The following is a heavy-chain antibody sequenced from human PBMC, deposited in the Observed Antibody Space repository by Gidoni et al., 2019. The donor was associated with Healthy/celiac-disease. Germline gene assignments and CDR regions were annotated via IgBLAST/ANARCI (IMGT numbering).Heavy chain of an antibody. Sequence: QVQLVESGGGVVQPGRSLRLSCAASGFTFRSYGMHWVRQAPGKGLEWVAVISYDGSNKYYADSVKGRFTISRDNSKNTLDLQMNSLRAEDTAVYYGANLHSPRPRGGDAFDIWGQGTMVTVSS. CDR1: GFTFRSYG. V-gene: IGHV3-30*18. D-gene: IGHD3-10*01. CDR2: ISYDGSNK. J-gene: IGHJ3*02. CDR3: ANLHSPRPRGGDAFDI.